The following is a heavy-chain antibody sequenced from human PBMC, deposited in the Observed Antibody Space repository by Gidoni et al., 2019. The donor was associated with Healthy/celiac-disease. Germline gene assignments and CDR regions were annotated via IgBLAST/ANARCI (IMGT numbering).Heavy chain of an antibody. Sequence: QLQLQESGPGLVKPSETLSLTCTVSGGSISSSSYYWGWIRQPPGKGLEWIGSIYYSGSTYYNPSLKSRVTISVDTSKNQFSLKLSSVTAADTAVYYCAREGGYSYGYLDYWGQGTLVTVSS. CDR1: GGSISSSSYY. J-gene: IGHJ4*02. CDR3: AREGGYSYGYLDY. CDR2: IYYSGST. D-gene: IGHD5-18*01. V-gene: IGHV4-39*07.